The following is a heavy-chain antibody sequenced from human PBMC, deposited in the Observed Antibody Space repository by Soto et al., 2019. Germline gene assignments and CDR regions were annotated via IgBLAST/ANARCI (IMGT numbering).Heavy chain of an antibody. Sequence: QVQLVQSGAEVKKPGASVKVSCKASGYTFTSYYMHWVRQAPGQGLEWMGIINPSGGSTSYAQKFQGRVTMTSDTSTSTVYMELSSLRSEDTAVYYCARGYYYDSRGYQDQLRYWGQGTLVTVSS. J-gene: IGHJ4*02. CDR1: GYTFTSYY. CDR2: INPSGGST. CDR3: ARGYYYDSRGYQDQLRY. V-gene: IGHV1-46*01. D-gene: IGHD3-22*01.